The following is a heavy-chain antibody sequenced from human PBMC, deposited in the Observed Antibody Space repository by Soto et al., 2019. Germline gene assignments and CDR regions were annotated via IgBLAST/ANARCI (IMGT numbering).Heavy chain of an antibody. Sequence: QVQLVQSGAEVKKPGSSVKVSCKASGGTFSSYTISWVRQAPGQGLEWMGRIIPILGIANYAQKFQGRVTXTXXXYXXKAYMELSSLRSEDTAVYYCAREEYYYGSGAFFDYWGQGPLVTVSS. V-gene: IGHV1-69*08. CDR1: GGTFSSYT. D-gene: IGHD3-10*01. J-gene: IGHJ4*02. CDR3: AREEYYYGSGAFFDY. CDR2: IIPILGIA.